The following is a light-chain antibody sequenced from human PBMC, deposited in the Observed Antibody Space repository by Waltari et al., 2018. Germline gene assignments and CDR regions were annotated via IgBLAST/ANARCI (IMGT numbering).Light chain of an antibody. CDR2: DAA. V-gene: IGKV3-20*01. J-gene: IGKJ1*01. CDR1: QSVGKS. CDR3: QKYVSLPAT. Sequence: EIVLKLSPGTLSLSPGGRHTLSCSASQSVGKSLAWYQPKPGQAPRLLIYDAASRATGIPDRFSGSGFGTDFSLTIIRLEPEDFAVYYCQKYVSLPATFGQGTKVEIK.